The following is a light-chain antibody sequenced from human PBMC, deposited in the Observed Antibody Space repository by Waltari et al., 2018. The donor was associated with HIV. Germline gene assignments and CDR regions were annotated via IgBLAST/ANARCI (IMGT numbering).Light chain of an antibody. Sequence: IVLTQSPAPLSSSPGERATLSCRASQSVSSYLAWYQQKPGQAPRLLIYDASNRATGIPARFSGSGSGTDFTLTISSLEPEDFAVYYCQQRSNWPGTFGQGTKVEIK. CDR1: QSVSSY. CDR2: DAS. CDR3: QQRSNWPGT. V-gene: IGKV3-11*01. J-gene: IGKJ1*01.